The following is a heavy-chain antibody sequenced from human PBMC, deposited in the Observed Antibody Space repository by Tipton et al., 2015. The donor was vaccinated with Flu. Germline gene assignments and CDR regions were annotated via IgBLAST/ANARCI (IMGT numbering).Heavy chain of an antibody. V-gene: IGHV3-23*01. J-gene: IGHJ4*02. Sequence: SLRLSCAASGFTFSNYAMSWVRQAPGKGLEWVSGIGGGGHSTDYADSVKGRVTISRGKWTNTVYLQMDNLRVEDTALYYCAKDRERDSVRGPPPEPLDFWSQGAPVTVSS. CDR1: GFTFSNYA. CDR2: IGGGGHST. CDR3: AKDRERDSVRGPPPEPLDF. D-gene: IGHD3-10*01.